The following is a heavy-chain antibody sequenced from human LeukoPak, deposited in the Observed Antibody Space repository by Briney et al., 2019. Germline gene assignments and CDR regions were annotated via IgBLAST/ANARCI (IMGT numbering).Heavy chain of an antibody. CDR2: ISGSGGST. CDR3: AKGLWFGELSWFDP. J-gene: IGHJ5*02. Sequence: QAGGSLRLSCAASGFTFSSYAMSWVRQAPGKGLEWVSAISGSGGSTYYADSVKGRFTISRDNSKNTLYLQMNSLRAEDTAVYYCAKGLWFGELSWFDPWGQGTLVTVSS. D-gene: IGHD3-10*01. CDR1: GFTFSSYA. V-gene: IGHV3-23*01.